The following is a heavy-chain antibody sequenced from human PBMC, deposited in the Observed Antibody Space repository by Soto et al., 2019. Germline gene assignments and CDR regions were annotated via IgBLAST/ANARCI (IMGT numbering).Heavy chain of an antibody. V-gene: IGHV1-8*01. CDR2: MNPNSGNT. Sequence: QVQLVQSGAEVKKPGASVKVSCKASGYTFTSYDINWVRQATGQGLEWMGWMNPNSGNTGYAQKFQGRVTMTRNTSISTADMELRSLGSEATAVYYCAIAARYCSSTSCYPCDPWGQGTLVTVSS. D-gene: IGHD2-2*01. CDR3: AIAARYCSSTSCYPCDP. J-gene: IGHJ5*02. CDR1: GYTFTSYD.